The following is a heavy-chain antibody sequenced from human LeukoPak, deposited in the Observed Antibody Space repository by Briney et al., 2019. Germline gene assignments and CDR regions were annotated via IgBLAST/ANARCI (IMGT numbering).Heavy chain of an antibody. CDR3: ARLRSPGDFDY. CDR1: GGSFSGYY. V-gene: IGHV4-34*01. J-gene: IGHJ4*02. CDR2: IYYTGST. Sequence: SETLSLTCAVYGGSFSGYYWSWIRQPPGKGLEWIATIYYTGSTYYNPSLKSRVTISVDTSKNQFSLRLSSVTAADTAMYYCARLRSPGDFDYWGQGTLVTVSS. D-gene: IGHD1-26*01.